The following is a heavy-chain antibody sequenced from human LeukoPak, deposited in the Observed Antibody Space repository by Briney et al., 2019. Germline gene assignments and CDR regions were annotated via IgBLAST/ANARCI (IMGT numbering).Heavy chain of an antibody. J-gene: IGHJ6*02. Sequence: ASVTVSCKASGYTFTGYYMHWVRQAPGQGLEWMGWINPNSGGTNYAQKFQGRVTMTRDTSISTAYMELSRLRSDDTAVYYCALDGDSYYYYGMDVWGQGTTVTVSS. CDR3: ALDGDSYYYYGMDV. CDR1: GYTFTGYY. V-gene: IGHV1-2*02. CDR2: INPNSGGT. D-gene: IGHD4-17*01.